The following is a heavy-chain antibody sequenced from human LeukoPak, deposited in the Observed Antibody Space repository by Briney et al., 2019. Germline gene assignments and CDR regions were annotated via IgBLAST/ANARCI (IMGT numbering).Heavy chain of an antibody. CDR3: VSWGQYSSSWIDAFDI. V-gene: IGHV5-51*01. CDR1: GYSFTSYW. Sequence: GESLKISCKGSGYSFTSYWIGWVRQMPGKGQEWMGIIYPGDSDTRYSPSFQGQVTISADKSISTAYLQWSSLKASDTAMYYCVSWGQYSSSWIDAFDIWGQGTMVTVSS. CDR2: IYPGDSDT. J-gene: IGHJ3*02. D-gene: IGHD6-13*01.